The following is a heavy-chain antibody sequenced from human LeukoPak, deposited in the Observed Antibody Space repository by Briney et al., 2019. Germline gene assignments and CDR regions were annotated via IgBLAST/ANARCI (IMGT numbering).Heavy chain of an antibody. Sequence: SETLSLTCAVYGGSFSGYYWSWIRQPPGKGLEWIGEINHSGSTNYNPSLKSRVTISVDTSKNQFSLKLSSVTAADTAVYYCARGKILRYCSSTSCRPFDYWGQGTLVTVSS. CDR2: INHSGST. D-gene: IGHD2-2*01. CDR3: ARGKILRYCSSTSCRPFDY. J-gene: IGHJ4*02. V-gene: IGHV4-34*01. CDR1: GGSFSGYY.